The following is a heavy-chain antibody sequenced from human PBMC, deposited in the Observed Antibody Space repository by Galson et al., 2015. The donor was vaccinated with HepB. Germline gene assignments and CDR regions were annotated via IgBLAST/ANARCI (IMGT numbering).Heavy chain of an antibody. V-gene: IGHV1-24*01. D-gene: IGHD1-26*01. CDR1: GYTLTELS. J-gene: IGHJ4*02. Sequence: SVKVSCKVSGYTLTELSMHWVRQAPGKGLEWMGGFDPEDGETIYAQKFQGRVTMTEDTSTDTAYMELSSLRSEDTAVYYCATISGSYNGTQNYWGQGTLVTVSS. CDR3: ATISGSYNGTQNY. CDR2: FDPEDGET.